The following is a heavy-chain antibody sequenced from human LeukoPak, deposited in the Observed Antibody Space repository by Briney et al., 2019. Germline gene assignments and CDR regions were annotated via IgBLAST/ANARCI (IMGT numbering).Heavy chain of an antibody. Sequence: KPSETLSLTCAVYGGSFSGYYWSWIRQPPGKGLEWIGEINHSGSTNYNPSLKSRVTISVDTSKNQFSLKLSSVTAADTAVYYCARGLDSTQAYHYWGQGTLVTVSS. V-gene: IGHV4-34*01. J-gene: IGHJ4*02. CDR3: ARGLDSTQAYHY. CDR1: GGSFSGYY. D-gene: IGHD3-16*01. CDR2: INHSGST.